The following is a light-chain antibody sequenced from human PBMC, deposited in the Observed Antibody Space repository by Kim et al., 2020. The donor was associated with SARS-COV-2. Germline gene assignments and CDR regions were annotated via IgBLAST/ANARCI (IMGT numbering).Light chain of an antibody. CDR3: YSAADNIGV. V-gene: IGLV3-27*01. J-gene: IGLJ3*02. Sequence: SYELTQPSSVSVSPGQTARITCSGDVLAKKYARWFQQKPGQAPVLVIYKDSERPSGIPERFSGSSSGTTVTFTISGAQVEDEADYYCYSAADNIGVFGGGTQLTVL. CDR1: VLAKKY. CDR2: KDS.